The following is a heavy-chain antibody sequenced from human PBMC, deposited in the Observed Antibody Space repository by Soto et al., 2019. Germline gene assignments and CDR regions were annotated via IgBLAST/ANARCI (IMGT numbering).Heavy chain of an antibody. CDR3: AHRHDLGGFDI. CDR2: INWNDDE. D-gene: IGHD2-15*01. V-gene: IGHV2-5*01. J-gene: IGHJ3*02. CDR1: GFSLNTRAVG. Sequence: QITLKESGPTLVKPTQTLTLTCTFPGFSLNTRAVGVGWIRQAPGKALEWLALINWNDDERYSPSLKDRLTITKDTSKNHVVLTMTNIGPVDTATYYCAHRHDLGGFDIWGQGTAVTVSS.